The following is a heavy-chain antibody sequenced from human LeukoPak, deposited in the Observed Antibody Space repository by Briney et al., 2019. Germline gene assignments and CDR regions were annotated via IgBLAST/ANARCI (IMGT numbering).Heavy chain of an antibody. CDR3: AFGKLDYMDV. D-gene: IGHD3-10*01. CDR2: IYYSGST. Sequence: SETLSLTCTVSGGSISSSSYYWGWIRQPPGKGLEWIGSIYYSGSTYYNPSLKSRVTISVDTSKNQFSLKLSSVTAADTAVYYCAFGKLDYMDVWGKGTTVTISS. CDR1: GGSISSSSYY. J-gene: IGHJ6*03. V-gene: IGHV4-39*01.